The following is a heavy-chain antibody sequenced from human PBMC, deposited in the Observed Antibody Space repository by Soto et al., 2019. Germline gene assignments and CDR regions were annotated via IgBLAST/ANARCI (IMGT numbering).Heavy chain of an antibody. Sequence: EVQLLESGGGLVQPGGSLRLSCAASGFTFSSYAMRWVRQAPGKGLEWVSAISGRCGSTYYAYSVKGRFTISRDNSKNTLYLQMNSLRAEETAVYYCARRGPGTYFDYWGQGTLVTVSA. D-gene: IGHD6-13*01. CDR1: GFTFSSYA. V-gene: IGHV3-23*01. CDR3: ARRGPGTYFDY. CDR2: ISGRCGST. J-gene: IGHJ4*02.